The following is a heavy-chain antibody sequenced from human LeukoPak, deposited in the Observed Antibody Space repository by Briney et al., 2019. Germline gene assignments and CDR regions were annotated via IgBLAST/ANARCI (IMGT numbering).Heavy chain of an antibody. CDR3: ARDRFKAVPGGYYYNMDV. D-gene: IGHD6-19*01. CDR2: IYTSGST. V-gene: IGHV4-4*07. Sequence: SETLSLTCTVSGGSISSYYWSWIRQPAGKGLEWIGRIYTSGSTNYNPSLKSRVTISVDTSKNQFSLKLSSVTAADTAVYYCARDRFKAVPGGYYYNMDVWGKGTTVTISS. J-gene: IGHJ6*03. CDR1: GGSISSYY.